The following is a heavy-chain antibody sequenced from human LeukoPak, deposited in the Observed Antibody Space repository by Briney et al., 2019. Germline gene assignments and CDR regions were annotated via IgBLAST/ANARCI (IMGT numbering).Heavy chain of an antibody. CDR2: IYYSGST. CDR1: GGSISSYY. V-gene: IGHV4-59*01. CDR3: ARDQATDYYYYGMDV. Sequence: SETLSLTCTVSGGSISSYYWNWIRQPPGKGLEWIGYIYYSGSTNYNPSLKSRVTISVDTSKNQFSLKLSSVTAADTAVYYCARDQATDYYYYGMDVWSQGTTVTVS. J-gene: IGHJ6*02.